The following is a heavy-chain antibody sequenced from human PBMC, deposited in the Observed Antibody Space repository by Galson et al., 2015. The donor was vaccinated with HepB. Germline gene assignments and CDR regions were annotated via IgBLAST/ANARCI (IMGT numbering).Heavy chain of an antibody. CDR1: GYTFTGYY. V-gene: IGHV1-2*04. CDR2: INPNSGGT. D-gene: IGHD6-6*01. CDR3: ARSGSNSSSPTPGDY. Sequence: SVKVSCKASGYTFTGYYTHWVRQAPGQGLEWMGWINPNSGGTNYAQKFQGWVTMTRDTSISTAYMELSRLRSDDTAVYYCARSGSNSSSPTPGDYWGQGTLVTVSS. J-gene: IGHJ4*02.